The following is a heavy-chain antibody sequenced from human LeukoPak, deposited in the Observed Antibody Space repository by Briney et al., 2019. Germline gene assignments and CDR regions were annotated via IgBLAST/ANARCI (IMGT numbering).Heavy chain of an antibody. CDR1: GFTFSSYA. V-gene: IGHV3-64*01. Sequence: PGGSLRLSCAASGFTFSSYAMHWVRQAPGKGLKYVSAISSNGGSTYYANSVKGRFTISRDNSKNTLYLQMGSLRAEDMAVYYCARDGSPYYGGNLSSPDYWGQGTLVTVSS. CDR3: ARDGSPYYGGNLSSPDY. D-gene: IGHD4-23*01. CDR2: ISSNGGST. J-gene: IGHJ4*02.